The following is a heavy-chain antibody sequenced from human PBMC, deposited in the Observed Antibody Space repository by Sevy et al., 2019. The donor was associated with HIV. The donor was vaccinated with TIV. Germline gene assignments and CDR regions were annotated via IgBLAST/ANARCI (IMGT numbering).Heavy chain of an antibody. Sequence: LRLSCAASGFTVSNNYMSWVRQAPGKGLEWVSVIYRGGSTYYAYSVKGRFTISRDNSKNTLYLQMNSLRVEDTAVYYCARDGTKQWLAGGGTFDIWGQGTMVTVSS. D-gene: IGHD6-19*01. CDR2: IYRGGST. J-gene: IGHJ3*02. V-gene: IGHV3-53*01. CDR1: GFTVSNNY. CDR3: ARDGTKQWLAGGGTFDI.